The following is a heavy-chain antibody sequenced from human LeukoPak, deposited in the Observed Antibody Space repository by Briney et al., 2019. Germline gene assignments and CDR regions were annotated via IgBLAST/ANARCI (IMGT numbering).Heavy chain of an antibody. J-gene: IGHJ4*02. V-gene: IGHV3-23*01. CDR1: GFTFSSYA. D-gene: IGHD5-24*01. Sequence: PGGSLRLSCAASGFTFSSYAMSWVRQAPGKGLEWVSAISGSPGSTYYADSVKGRFIISRDNSKNTVYLQMNSLSAEDAAVYYCVKDDGWVQYANWGQGTLVTVSS. CDR3: VKDDGWVQYAN. CDR2: ISGSPGST.